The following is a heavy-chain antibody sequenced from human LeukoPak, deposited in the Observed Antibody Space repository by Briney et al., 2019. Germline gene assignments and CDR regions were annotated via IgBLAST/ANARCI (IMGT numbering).Heavy chain of an antibody. V-gene: IGHV4-59*12. CDR1: GGSISSDY. J-gene: IGHJ4*02. Sequence: SETLSLTCTVSGGSISSDYWSWIRQSPGKGLEYIGYIYYSGSTNYNPSLKSRVTISVDTSKNQFSLRLSSVTVADTAVYYCARGRLNGDYGVDYWGQGTLITVSS. D-gene: IGHD4-17*01. CDR2: IYYSGST. CDR3: ARGRLNGDYGVDY.